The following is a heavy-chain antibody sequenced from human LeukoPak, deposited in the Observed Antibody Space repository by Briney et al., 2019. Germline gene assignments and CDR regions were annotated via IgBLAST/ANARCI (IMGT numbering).Heavy chain of an antibody. J-gene: IGHJ6*03. D-gene: IGHD3-3*01. Sequence: SVKVSCKASGGTFSSYAISWVRQAPGQGLEWMGGIIPIFGTANYAQKFQGRVTITADESTSTAYMELSSLRSEDTAVYYCARDPGSEYDFWSGYPYYYYYYMDVWGKGTTVTVSS. CDR2: IIPIFGTA. CDR3: ARDPGSEYDFWSGYPYYYYYYMDV. V-gene: IGHV1-69*01. CDR1: GGTFSSYA.